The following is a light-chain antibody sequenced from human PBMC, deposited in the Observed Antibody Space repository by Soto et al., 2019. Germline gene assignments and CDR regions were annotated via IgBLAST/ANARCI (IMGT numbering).Light chain of an antibody. CDR2: KVS. CDR1: QSLVYSDGNTY. V-gene: IGKV2-30*01. Sequence: DFVMTQSPLSLPVTLGEPSSISCRSGQSLVYSDGNTYLNWFQQRPGKSPRRLIYKVSNRDSGVPERFSGSGSGTDFTLKISRVAAEDVGVYYCMQGTHWPITFGQGTRLEIK. J-gene: IGKJ5*01. CDR3: MQGTHWPIT.